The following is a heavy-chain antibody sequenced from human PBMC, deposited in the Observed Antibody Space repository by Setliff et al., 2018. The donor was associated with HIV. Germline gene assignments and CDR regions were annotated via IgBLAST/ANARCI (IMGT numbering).Heavy chain of an antibody. CDR2: ISSSASSI. J-gene: IGHJ4*02. D-gene: IGHD1-26*01. Sequence: GESLRLSCAPSGFTFSSYYMTWVRQAPGKGLEWVAYISSSASSIYYADSVKGRFIVSRDNIKNRLFLQMNSLTAEDTAVYYRARVRSGSYSPSDYWGQGTLVTVSS. CDR3: ARVRSGSYSPSDY. CDR1: GFTFSSYY. V-gene: IGHV3-11*04.